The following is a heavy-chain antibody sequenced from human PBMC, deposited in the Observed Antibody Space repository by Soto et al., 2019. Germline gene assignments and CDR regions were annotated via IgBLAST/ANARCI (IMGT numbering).Heavy chain of an antibody. CDR1: GFTFSSYS. J-gene: IGHJ1*01. Sequence: EVQLVESGGGLVKPGGSLRLSCAASGFTFSSYSMNWVRQAPGKGLEWVSSISSSSSYIYYADSVKGRFTISRDNAKNTLYMQMNSVRAGGAAVYYCARGSVVVVGPPLDWGQGNLVTVSS. CDR2: ISSSSSYI. V-gene: IGHV3-21*01. CDR3: ARGSVVVVGPPLD. D-gene: IGHD3-22*01.